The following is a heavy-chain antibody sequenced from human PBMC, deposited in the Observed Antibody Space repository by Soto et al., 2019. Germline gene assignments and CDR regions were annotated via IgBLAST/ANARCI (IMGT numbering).Heavy chain of an antibody. CDR3: ARDQRYDGWTGYGGPEGVGVVGGGAAY. J-gene: IGHJ4*02. V-gene: IGHV3-23*01. CDR2: ILVDGRT. CDR1: GFICSSYD. Sequence: PGGSLRLSCAASGFICSSYDLRWVRQAPGKGLEWFSTILVDGRTFYVDSVKGRFTISRDNAKNTLNLQMNSLRAEDTAVYYCARDQRYDGWTGYGGPEGVGVVGGGAAYWRQGT. D-gene: IGHD3-3*01.